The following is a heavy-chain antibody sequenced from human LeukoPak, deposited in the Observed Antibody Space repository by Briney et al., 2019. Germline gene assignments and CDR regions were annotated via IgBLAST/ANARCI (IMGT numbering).Heavy chain of an antibody. Sequence: ASVKVSCKVSGYTLTELSMHWVRQAPGKGLEWMGGFDPEDGETIYAQKFQGRVTMTEDTSTDTAYMELSSLRSEDTAVYYCARSHYYDSGAAFDIWGQGTMVTVSS. CDR2: FDPEDGET. V-gene: IGHV1-24*01. CDR1: GYTLTELS. J-gene: IGHJ3*02. CDR3: ARSHYYDSGAAFDI. D-gene: IGHD3-22*01.